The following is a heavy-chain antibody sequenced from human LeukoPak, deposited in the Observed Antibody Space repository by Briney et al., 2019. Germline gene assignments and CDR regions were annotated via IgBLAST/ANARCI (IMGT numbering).Heavy chain of an antibody. J-gene: IGHJ4*02. CDR1: GFTFSSYA. D-gene: IGHD2-8*01. V-gene: IGHV3-23*01. CDR3: ARVLMVYASPFDY. Sequence: QSGGSLRLSCAASGFTFSSYAMSWVRQAPGKGLEWVSAISGSGGSTYYADSVKGRFTISRDDAKNSLYLQMNSLRAEDTAVYYCARVLMVYASPFDYWGQGTLVTVSS. CDR2: ISGSGGST.